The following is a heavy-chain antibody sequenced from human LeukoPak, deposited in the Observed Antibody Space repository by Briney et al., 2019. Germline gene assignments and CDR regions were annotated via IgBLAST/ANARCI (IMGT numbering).Heavy chain of an antibody. CDR3: ARDPSHPVYGSSGGDAFDI. D-gene: IGHD3-22*01. Sequence: PGRSLKLSCAASGFTFSSYGMHWVRQAPGKGLEWVSVIYSGGSTYYADSVKGRFTISRDNYKNTLYLQMNSLRAEDTAVYYCARDPSHPVYGSSGGDAFDIWGQGTMVTVSS. CDR1: GFTFSSYG. CDR2: IYSGGST. V-gene: IGHV3-53*01. J-gene: IGHJ3*02.